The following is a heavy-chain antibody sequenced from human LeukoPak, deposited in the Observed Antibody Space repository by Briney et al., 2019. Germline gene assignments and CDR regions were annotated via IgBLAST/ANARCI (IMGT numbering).Heavy chain of an antibody. CDR1: GGSISSYY. Sequence: PSETLSLTCTVSGGSISSYYWSWIRQPPGKGLEWIGYIYYSGSTNYNPSLKSRVTISVDTSKNQFSQKLSSVTAADTAVYYCARRYSSGWSPFDYWGQGTLVTVSS. V-gene: IGHV4-59*08. D-gene: IGHD6-19*01. J-gene: IGHJ4*02. CDR2: IYYSGST. CDR3: ARRYSSGWSPFDY.